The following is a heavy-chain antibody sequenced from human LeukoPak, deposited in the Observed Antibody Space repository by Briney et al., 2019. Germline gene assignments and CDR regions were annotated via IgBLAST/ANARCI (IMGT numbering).Heavy chain of an antibody. Sequence: PGGSLRLSCAASGFTFSSYWMSWVRQAPGKGLEWVANIKQDGSEKYYVDSVKGRFTISRDKAKNSLYLQMNSLRAEDTAVYYCARDNSRYYYDSSGYNAYDYWGQGTLVTVSS. D-gene: IGHD3-22*01. V-gene: IGHV3-7*01. CDR3: ARDNSRYYYDSSGYNAYDY. CDR2: IKQDGSEK. J-gene: IGHJ4*02. CDR1: GFTFSSYW.